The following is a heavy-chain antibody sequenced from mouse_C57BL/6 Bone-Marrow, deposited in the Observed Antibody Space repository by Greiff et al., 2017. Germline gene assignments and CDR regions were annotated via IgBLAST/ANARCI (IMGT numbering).Heavy chain of an antibody. J-gene: IGHJ3*01. V-gene: IGHV1-69*01. CDR3: ARSQFAY. CDR2: IDPSDSYT. Sequence: QVQLKQPGAELVMPGASVKLSCKASGYTFTSYWMHWVKQRPGQGLEWIGEIDPSDSYTNYNQKFKGKSTLTVDKSSSTAYMQLSSLTSEDSAVYYCARSQFAYWGQGTLVTVSA. CDR1: GYTFTSYW.